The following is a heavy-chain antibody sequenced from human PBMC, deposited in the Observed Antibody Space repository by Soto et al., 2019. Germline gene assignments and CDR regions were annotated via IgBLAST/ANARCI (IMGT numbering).Heavy chain of an antibody. D-gene: IGHD3-10*01. CDR2: IIPIFGTA. CDR3: ASRDYYGSGTHPINGTDV. V-gene: IGHV1-69*13. J-gene: IGHJ6*02. Sequence: SVKVSCKASGGTFSSYAISWVRQAPGQGLEWMGGIIPIFGTANYAQKFQGRVTITADESTSTAYMELSSLRSEDTAVYYCASRDYYGSGTHPINGTDVWGQGTMVTVSS. CDR1: GGTFSSYA.